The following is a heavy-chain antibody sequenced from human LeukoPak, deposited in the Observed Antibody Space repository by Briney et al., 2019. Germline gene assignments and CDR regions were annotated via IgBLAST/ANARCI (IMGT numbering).Heavy chain of an antibody. CDR2: TYYRSKWYN. V-gene: IGHV6-1*01. D-gene: IGHD2-15*01. Sequence: SQTLSLTCAISGDSVSSNSAAWNWIRQSPSRGLEWLGRTYYRSKWYNDYAVSVESRITINPGTSKNQFSLQLNSVTPEDTAVYYCAKSRSCSGGSCYSDYFDYWGQGTLVTVSS. CDR3: AKSRSCSGGSCYSDYFDY. CDR1: GDSVSSNSAA. J-gene: IGHJ4*02.